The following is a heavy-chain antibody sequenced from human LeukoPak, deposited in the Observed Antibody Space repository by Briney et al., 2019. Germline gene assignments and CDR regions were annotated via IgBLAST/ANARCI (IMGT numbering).Heavy chain of an antibody. D-gene: IGHD6-19*01. J-gene: IGHJ4*02. CDR3: ALPKGIAVADY. CDR2: ISYDGSNK. V-gene: IGHV3-30*03. CDR1: GFTFSSYG. Sequence: GRSLRLSCAASGFTFSSYGMHWVRQAPGKGLEWVAVISYDGSNKYYADSVKGRFTISRDNSKNTLYLQMNSLRAEDTAVYYCALPKGIAVADYWGQGTLVTVSS.